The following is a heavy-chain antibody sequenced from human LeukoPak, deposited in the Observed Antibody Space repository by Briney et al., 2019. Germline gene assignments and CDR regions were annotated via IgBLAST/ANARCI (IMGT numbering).Heavy chain of an antibody. CDR2: IWYDGATQ. CDR1: GFTFSNYG. CDR3: AKRGAVAGTLSYYAMDV. V-gene: IGHV3-33*06. J-gene: IGHJ6*02. D-gene: IGHD6-19*01. Sequence: GGSLRLSCAASGFTFSNYGMHWVRQAPGKGLEWVAIIWYDGATQYYIDSVKGRFTISRDNSKNTLYLQMDSLRAEDTAVYYCAKRGAVAGTLSYYAMDVWGQGTTVNVS.